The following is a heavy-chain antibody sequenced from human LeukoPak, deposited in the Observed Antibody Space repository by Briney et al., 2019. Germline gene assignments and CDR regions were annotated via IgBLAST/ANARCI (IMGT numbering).Heavy chain of an antibody. CDR2: IDQDGSEQ. Sequence: PGGSLRLSCAASGFTFSSYWMSWVRQAPGKGLEWVANIDQDGSEQYYVDSVKGRFTISRDNAKSSLYLQMNSLRAEDTALYYCAKAKRSSGYSLFDYWGQGTLVTVSS. CDR1: GFTFSSYW. J-gene: IGHJ4*02. CDR3: AKAKRSSGYSLFDY. D-gene: IGHD3-22*01. V-gene: IGHV3-7*03.